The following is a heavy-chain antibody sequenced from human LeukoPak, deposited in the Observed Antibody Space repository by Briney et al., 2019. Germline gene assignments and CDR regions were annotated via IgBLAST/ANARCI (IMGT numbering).Heavy chain of an antibody. J-gene: IGHJ5*02. Sequence: GRSLRLSCAASGFTFDDYAMHWVRQAPGKGLEWVSGISWNSGSIGYADSVKGRFTISRDNAKNSLYLQMNSLTAEDTAVHYCVRAHHPGGWFDPWGQGTLVTVSS. CDR2: ISWNSGSI. V-gene: IGHV3-9*01. D-gene: IGHD3-10*01. CDR1: GFTFDDYA. CDR3: VRAHHPGGWFDP.